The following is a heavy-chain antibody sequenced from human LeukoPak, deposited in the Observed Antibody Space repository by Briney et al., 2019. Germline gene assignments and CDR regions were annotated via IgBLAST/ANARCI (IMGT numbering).Heavy chain of an antibody. Sequence: PGGSLRLSCAVSGFTFSSYAMSWVRQAPGKGLLWVSRIIGDGSSTSYVESVKGRFTISRDNAKNTLYLQMNSLRAEDTAVYYCARGGSGNYYTTWGQGTLVTVSS. J-gene: IGHJ5*02. CDR1: GFTFSSYA. D-gene: IGHD3-3*01. CDR3: ARGGSGNYYTT. CDR2: IIGDGSST. V-gene: IGHV3-74*01.